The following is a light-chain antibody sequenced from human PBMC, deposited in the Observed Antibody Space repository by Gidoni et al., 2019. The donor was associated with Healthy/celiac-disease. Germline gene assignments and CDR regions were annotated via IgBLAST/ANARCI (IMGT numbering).Light chain of an antibody. CDR1: SSNVGGYNY. CDR3: SAYTSSSISNWV. CDR2: EVS. J-gene: IGLJ3*02. Sequence: QSALTPPASVSGSPGQSITISCTGTSSNVGGYNYVSWYQQHPGKAPKLMIYEVSNRPSGVSNRFSGSKSGNTASLTIAGLRAEDEADYYCSAYTSSSISNWVFGGGTKLTVL. V-gene: IGLV2-14*01.